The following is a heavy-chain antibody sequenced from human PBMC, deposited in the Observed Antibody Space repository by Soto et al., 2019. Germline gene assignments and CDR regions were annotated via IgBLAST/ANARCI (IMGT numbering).Heavy chain of an antibody. V-gene: IGHV3-23*01. J-gene: IGHJ5*01. CDR2: ISGSGDST. Sequence: GGSLRLSCAASGFTFSSYAMSWVRQAPGKGLEWVSTISGSGDSTFYADSVRGRFTLSRDNSKNTLFLQMTNLRAEDTALFYCAKGDSSSLSWFDSWGQGSLVTVSS. CDR3: AKGDSSSLSWFDS. CDR1: GFTFSSYA. D-gene: IGHD2-21*01.